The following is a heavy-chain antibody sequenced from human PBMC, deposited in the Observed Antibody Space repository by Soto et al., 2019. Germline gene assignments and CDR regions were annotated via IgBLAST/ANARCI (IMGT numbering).Heavy chain of an antibody. CDR3: ARGVGGGYSYGYYYYYGMDV. D-gene: IGHD5-18*01. CDR1: GFTFSSYS. CDR2: ISSSSSYI. Sequence: GGSLRLSCAASGFTFSSYSMNWVRQAPGKGLEWVSSISSSSSYIYYADSVKGRFTISRDNAKNSLYLQMNSLRAEDTAVYYCARGVGGGYSYGYYYYYGMDVWGQGTTVTVS. V-gene: IGHV3-21*01. J-gene: IGHJ6*02.